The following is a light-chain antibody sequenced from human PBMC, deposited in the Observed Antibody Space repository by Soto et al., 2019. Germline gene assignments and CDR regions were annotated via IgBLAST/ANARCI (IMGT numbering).Light chain of an antibody. CDR3: QLRSDWPPTYT. Sequence: EIVLTQSPATLSLSPGTGATLSCRASPIVTSSVAWYQQRPGQAPRLLIYDTFTRATGIPARFSAKGAGTDFTLTISSLEPEDSAVYCCQLRSDWPPTYTFGQGTKLE. CDR1: PIVTSS. CDR2: DTF. V-gene: IGKV3-11*01. J-gene: IGKJ2*01.